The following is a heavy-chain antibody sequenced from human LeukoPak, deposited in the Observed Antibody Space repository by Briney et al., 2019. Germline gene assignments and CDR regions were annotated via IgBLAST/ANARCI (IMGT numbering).Heavy chain of an antibody. CDR1: GFTFSSYW. Sequence: GGSLRLSCAASGFTFSSYWMHWVRQAPGEGLVWVSRINSDGSSTSYADSVKGRFTISRDNAKNTLYLQMNSLRAEDTAVYYCARDLPYSSPYYYYYYMDVWGKGTTVTVSS. CDR3: ARDLPYSSPYYYYYYMDV. CDR2: INSDGSST. V-gene: IGHV3-74*01. D-gene: IGHD6-13*01. J-gene: IGHJ6*03.